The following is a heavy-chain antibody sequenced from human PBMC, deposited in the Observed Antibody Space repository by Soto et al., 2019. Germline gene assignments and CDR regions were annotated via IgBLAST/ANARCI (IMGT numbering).Heavy chain of an antibody. CDR1: GGSISSSNW. V-gene: IGHV4-4*02. D-gene: IGHD5-18*01. J-gene: IGHJ4*02. Sequence: SETLSLTCAVSGGSISSSNWWSWVRQPPGKGLEWIGEIYHSGSTNYNPSLKSRVTISVDKSKNQFSLKLSSVTAADTAVYYCARRAGYSYGLNFDYWGQGTLVTVSS. CDR2: IYHSGST. CDR3: ARRAGYSYGLNFDY.